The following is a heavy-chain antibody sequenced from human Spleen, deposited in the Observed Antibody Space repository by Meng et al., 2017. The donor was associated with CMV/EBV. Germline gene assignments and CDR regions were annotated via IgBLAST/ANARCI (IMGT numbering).Heavy chain of an antibody. Sequence: ASVKVSCKASSDTLTGSYLHWVRQAPGQGLEWMGWIKYNTGDTKYAEKFQGRVTMTRDTSITTTYMELSSLRSDDTAVYFCARVFSETYYNWFDPWGQGTPVTVSS. J-gene: IGHJ5*02. V-gene: IGHV1-2*02. CDR1: SDTLTGSY. D-gene: IGHD3-10*01. CDR3: ARVFSETYYNWFDP. CDR2: IKYNTGDT.